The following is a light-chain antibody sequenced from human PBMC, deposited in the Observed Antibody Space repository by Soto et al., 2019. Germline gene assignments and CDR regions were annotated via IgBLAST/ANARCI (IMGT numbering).Light chain of an antibody. J-gene: IGLJ3*02. CDR3: CSYAGTYTRV. Sequence: QSALTQPRSVSGSPGQSVTISCTGTSSDVGGYNSVSWYQQYPGKAPKLMIYDVSKRPSGVPDRFSGSKSGNAASLTISGLQAEDEAAYYCCSYAGTYTRVFGGGTKLTVL. CDR2: DVS. V-gene: IGLV2-11*01. CDR1: SSDVGGYNS.